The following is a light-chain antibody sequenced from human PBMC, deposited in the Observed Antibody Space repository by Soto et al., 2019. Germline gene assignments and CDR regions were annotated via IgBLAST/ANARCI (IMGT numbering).Light chain of an antibody. J-gene: IGKJ1*01. CDR2: STS. CDR3: QQTYSLPRT. Sequence: DIQMTQSPSSLSASVGDRVTITCRASQTVSKYVNGYQQKPGKAPDLLIYSTSTLYSGVPSKFSGSGSGTEFTLTITSLQPEDFATYYCQQTYSLPRTFAQGTKV. CDR1: QTVSKY. V-gene: IGKV1-39*01.